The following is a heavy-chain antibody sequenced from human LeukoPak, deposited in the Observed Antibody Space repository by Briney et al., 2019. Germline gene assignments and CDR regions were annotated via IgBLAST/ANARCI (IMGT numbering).Heavy chain of an antibody. Sequence: GASVKVSCKASGYTFTNYYIHWVRQAPGQGLEWMGIINPTGGSASYAQKFQGRLTVTADKSTSTAYMELSSLRSEDTAVYYCASEIMTPDQIYYFDSWGQGTLVTVSS. CDR1: GYTFTNYY. V-gene: IGHV1-46*01. D-gene: IGHD4-17*01. J-gene: IGHJ4*02. CDR2: INPTGGSA. CDR3: ASEIMTPDQIYYFDS.